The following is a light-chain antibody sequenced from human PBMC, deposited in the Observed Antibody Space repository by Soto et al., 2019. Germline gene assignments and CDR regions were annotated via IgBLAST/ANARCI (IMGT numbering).Light chain of an antibody. CDR2: DDN. CDR3: GSWDSSLSAYV. Sequence: QSVLTQPPSVSGAPGQRVTISCTGSSSSFGAGYDVHWYQQIPGTAPKLLIYDDNKRPSGIPDRFSGSKSGTSATLGITGFQTGDEADYYCGSWDSSLSAYVFGTGTKLTVL. CDR1: SSSFGAGYD. J-gene: IGLJ1*01. V-gene: IGLV1-51*01.